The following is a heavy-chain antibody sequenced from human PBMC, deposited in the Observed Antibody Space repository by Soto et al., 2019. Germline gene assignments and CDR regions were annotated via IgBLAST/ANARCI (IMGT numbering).Heavy chain of an antibody. Sequence: GESLKISCYGSGYIFTTYCISLVLQMPGKGLEWVGSVDPSDSYTNYSPSFQGHVIISADKSTSTAYLQWSSLKASDTAMYYCARHEDRRRSSFKPYYYYGMDVWGQGTTVTVS. CDR2: VDPSDSYT. D-gene: IGHD6-6*01. V-gene: IGHV5-10-1*01. CDR3: ARHEDRRRSSFKPYYYYGMDV. J-gene: IGHJ6*02. CDR1: GYIFTTYC.